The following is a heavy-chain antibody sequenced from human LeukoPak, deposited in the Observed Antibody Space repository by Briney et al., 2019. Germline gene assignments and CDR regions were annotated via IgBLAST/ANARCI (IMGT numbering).Heavy chain of an antibody. V-gene: IGHV3-9*01. J-gene: IGHJ4*02. CDR2: VSWNSGST. CDR1: GFSFDDYA. CDR3: AKDISNSGNYFDY. Sequence: GGSLRLSCAASGFSFDDYAMHWVRQAPGKGLEWVSCVSWNSGSTAYADSVKGRFTISRDNAKNSLYLQMNSLKTEDTALYYCAKDISNSGNYFDYWGQGTLVTVSS. D-gene: IGHD1-26*01.